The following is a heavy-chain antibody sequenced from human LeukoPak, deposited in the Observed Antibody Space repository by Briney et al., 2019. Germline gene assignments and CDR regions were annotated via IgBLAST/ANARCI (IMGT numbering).Heavy chain of an antibody. D-gene: IGHD1-26*01. CDR3: ARGGLTIAEATTSWYLDY. J-gene: IGHJ4*02. CDR1: GYTFSTYG. Sequence: GGSLRLSCAASGYTFSTYGMHWVRQAQGKGLEWVALIWYDGSNENYADSVKGRFTISRDNSRNTLYLQMNSLRGEDTAVYYCARGGLTIAEATTSWYLDYWGQGTLVTVSS. V-gene: IGHV3-33*01. CDR2: IWYDGSNE.